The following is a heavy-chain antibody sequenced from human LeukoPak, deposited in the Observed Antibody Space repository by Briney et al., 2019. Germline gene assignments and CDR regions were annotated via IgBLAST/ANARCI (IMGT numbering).Heavy chain of an antibody. V-gene: IGHV1-2*02. CDR2: INPNSGGT. CDR3: ARSDGGVVPAAIFFY. J-gene: IGHJ4*02. CDR1: GYTFTGYY. D-gene: IGHD2-2*01. Sequence: GASVKVSCKASGYTFTGYYMHWVRQAPGQGLEWMGWINPNSGGTNYAQKFQGRVTKTRYTSISTAYMELSRLRSDDTAVYYCARSDGGVVPAAIFFYWGQGTLVTVSS.